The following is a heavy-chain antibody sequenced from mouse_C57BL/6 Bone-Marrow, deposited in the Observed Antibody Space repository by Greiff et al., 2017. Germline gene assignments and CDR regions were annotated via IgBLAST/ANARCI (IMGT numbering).Heavy chain of an antibody. CDR3: ANCPFYYGSSYGYCDV. V-gene: IGHV1-52*01. J-gene: IGHJ1*03. CDR1: GYTFTSYW. CDR2: IDPSDSET. Sequence: QVQLQQPGAELVRPGSSVKLSCKASGYTFTSYWMHWVKQRPIQGLEWIGNIDPSDSETHYNQKFKDKATLTVDKSSSTAYMQLSSLTSEDSAVYYGANCPFYYGSSYGYCDVWGTGTTVTVSS. D-gene: IGHD1-1*01.